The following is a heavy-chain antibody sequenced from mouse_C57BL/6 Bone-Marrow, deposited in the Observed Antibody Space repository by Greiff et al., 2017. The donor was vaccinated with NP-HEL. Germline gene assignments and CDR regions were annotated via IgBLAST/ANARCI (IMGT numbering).Heavy chain of an antibody. V-gene: IGHV1-55*01. CDR1: GYTFTSYW. J-gene: IGHJ2*01. CDR3: ARAGDSSGSLDY. CDR2: IYPGSGST. Sequence: VQLQQPGAELVKPGASVKMSCKASGYTFTSYWITWVKQRPGQGLEWIGDIYPGSGSTNYNAKFKSKATLTVDTSSSTAYMQLSSLTSEDSAVYYCARAGDSSGSLDYWGQGTTLTVSS. D-gene: IGHD3-2*02.